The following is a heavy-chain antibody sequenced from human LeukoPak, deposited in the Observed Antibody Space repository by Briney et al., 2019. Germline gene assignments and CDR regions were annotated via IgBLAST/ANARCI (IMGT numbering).Heavy chain of an antibody. CDR1: GLTFSGSA. D-gene: IGHD2-15*01. J-gene: IGHJ4*02. CDR3: AKVLVLVSANRYYFDY. CDR2: ISGSGNST. V-gene: IGHV3-23*01. Sequence: PGGSLRLSCAASGLTFSGSAMSWVRQAPGKGLEWVSLISGSGNSTYYADSVKGRFTISRHNSKNTLYLQMNSLRAEDTAVYYCAKVLVLVSANRYYFDYWGQGTLVTVSS.